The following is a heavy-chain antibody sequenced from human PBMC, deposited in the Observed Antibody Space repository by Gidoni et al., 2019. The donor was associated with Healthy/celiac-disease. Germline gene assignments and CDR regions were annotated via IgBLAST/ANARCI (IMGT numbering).Heavy chain of an antibody. CDR1: GFSLSTSGVG. J-gene: IGHJ4*02. D-gene: IGHD3-10*01. V-gene: IGHV2-5*01. CDR3: AHSHFMVRGVILDY. Sequence: QITLKESGPTLVKPTQTLTLTCPFSGFSLSTSGVGVGWIRQPPGKALEWLALIYWNDDKRYSPSLKSRLTITKDTSKNQVVLTMTNMDPVDTATYYCAHSHFMVRGVILDYWGQGTLVTVSS. CDR2: IYWNDDK.